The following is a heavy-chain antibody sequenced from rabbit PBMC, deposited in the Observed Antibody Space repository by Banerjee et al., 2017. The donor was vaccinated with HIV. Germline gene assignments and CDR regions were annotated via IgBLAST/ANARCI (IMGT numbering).Heavy chain of an antibody. D-gene: IGHD1-1*01. Sequence: QEQLVESGGGLVQPGGSLKLSCKASGFDFSSYGVSWVRQAPGKGLEWIACINAVTGKAVYASWAKGRFTFSKTSSTTVTLQMTRLTAADTATYFCARDTSSSFSSYGMDLWGQAPSSPS. J-gene: IGHJ6*01. CDR3: ARDTSSSFSSYGMDL. CDR1: GFDFSSYG. CDR2: INAVTGKA. V-gene: IGHV1S45*01.